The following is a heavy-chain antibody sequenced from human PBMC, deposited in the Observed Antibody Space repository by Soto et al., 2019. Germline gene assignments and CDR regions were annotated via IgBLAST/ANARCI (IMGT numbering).Heavy chain of an antibody. CDR2: TNPSNGGT. Sequence: GASVKVSCKASGYTFTGYYIHWVRQAPGQGLEWMGWTNPSNGGTNYAQKFQGRVTMTRGTSLSIGYMELTTLRSDDTAVFYCAREVGGGRQYYFDSWGLGTLVTVSS. J-gene: IGHJ4*02. D-gene: IGHD3-16*01. CDR3: AREVGGGRQYYFDS. V-gene: IGHV1-2*02. CDR1: GYTFTGYY.